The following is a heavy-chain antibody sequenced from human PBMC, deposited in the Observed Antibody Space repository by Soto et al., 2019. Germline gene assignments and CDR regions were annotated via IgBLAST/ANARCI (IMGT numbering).Heavy chain of an antibody. CDR1: GFTFSSYG. D-gene: IGHD3-10*01. V-gene: IGHV3-33*01. CDR3: ARDYRPTMVRGLPLNRNWFDP. Sequence: PGGALRLSCAASGFTFSSYGMHWVRQAPGKGLEGGAVIWYDGSNKYYADSVKGRFTISRDNSKNTLYLQMNSLRAEDTAVYYCARDYRPTMVRGLPLNRNWFDPWGQGTLVTVSS. CDR2: IWYDGSNK. J-gene: IGHJ5*02.